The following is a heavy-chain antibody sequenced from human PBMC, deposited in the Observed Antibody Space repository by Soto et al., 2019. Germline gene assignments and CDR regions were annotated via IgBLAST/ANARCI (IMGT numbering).Heavy chain of an antibody. CDR2: IWYDGSNK. CDR3: AREHLPVQLGTLGY. Sequence: QVQLVESGGGVVQPGRSLRLSCAASGFTFSSYGMHWVRQAPGKGLEWVAVIWYDGSNKYYADSVKGRFTISRDNSKNTLYLQMNSLRAEDTAVYYCAREHLPVQLGTLGYWGQGTLVTVSS. J-gene: IGHJ4*02. D-gene: IGHD1-1*01. V-gene: IGHV3-33*01. CDR1: GFTFSSYG.